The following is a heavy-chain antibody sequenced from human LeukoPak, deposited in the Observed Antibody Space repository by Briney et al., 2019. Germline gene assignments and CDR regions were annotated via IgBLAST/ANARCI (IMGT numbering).Heavy chain of an antibody. Sequence: PGGSLRLSCAASGFTFSSYAMSWVRQAPGKGLEWVAVISYDGSNTYYVDSVKGRFTISRDNSKNTLYLQMNSLRGEDTAVYYCARVNGQSSSWLPRSYHYGMDVWGQGTTVTVSS. V-gene: IGHV3-30-3*01. CDR2: ISYDGSNT. CDR3: ARVNGQSSSWLPRSYHYGMDV. CDR1: GFTFSSYA. D-gene: IGHD6-13*01. J-gene: IGHJ6*02.